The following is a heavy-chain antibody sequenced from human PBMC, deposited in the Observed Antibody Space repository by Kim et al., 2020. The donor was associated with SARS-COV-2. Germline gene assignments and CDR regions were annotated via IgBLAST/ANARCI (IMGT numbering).Heavy chain of an antibody. Sequence: ASVKVSCKASGYPFTSYHIHWMRQAPGHSLEWMGCIGAGNGDPKYSQKVQDRVTITRDTSATTAFMELRSLTFEGTALYFCARDLTGDPSAYFDYWGQGSVVTVTS. CDR1: GYPFTSYH. J-gene: IGHJ4*02. CDR3: ARDLTGDPSAYFDY. V-gene: IGHV1-3*01. CDR2: IGAGNGDP. D-gene: IGHD7-27*01.